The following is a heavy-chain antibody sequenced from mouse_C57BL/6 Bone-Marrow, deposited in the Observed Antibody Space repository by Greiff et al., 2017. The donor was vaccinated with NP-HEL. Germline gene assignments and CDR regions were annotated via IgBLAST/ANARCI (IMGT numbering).Heavy chain of an antibody. CDR3: ARPPYYYGSSYGYWYFDV. D-gene: IGHD1-1*01. CDR2: INPSTGGT. J-gene: IGHJ1*03. Sequence: EVQRVESGPELVKPGASVKISCKASGYSFTGYYMNWVKQSPEKSLEWIGEINPSTGGTTYNQKFKAKATLTVDKSSSTAYMQLKSLTSEDSAVYYCARPPYYYGSSYGYWYFDVWGTGTTVTVSS. CDR1: GYSFTGYY. V-gene: IGHV1-42*01.